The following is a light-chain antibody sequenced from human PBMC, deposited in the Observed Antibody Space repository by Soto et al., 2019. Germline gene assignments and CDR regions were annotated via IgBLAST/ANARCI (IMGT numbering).Light chain of an antibody. CDR1: QSARSN. CDR2: GAS. V-gene: IGKV3-15*01. J-gene: IGKJ5*01. CDR3: QQYNNWPIT. Sequence: LVWRKSRGTLSFSPGDTAALSCRASQSARSNLAWYQQKPGQAPRLLIYGASTRATGIPARFSGSGSGTEFTLTISSLQSEDFAVYYCQQYNNWPITFGQGTRLEIK.